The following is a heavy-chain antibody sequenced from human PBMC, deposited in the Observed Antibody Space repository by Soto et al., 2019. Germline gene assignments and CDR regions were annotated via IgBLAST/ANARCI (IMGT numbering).Heavy chain of an antibody. D-gene: IGHD3-10*01. Sequence: GASVKVSCKASGYTFRSYGIQWVRQAPGQSLEWMGWINADNGDTKYSQNFQDRVTITRDTSANTVYMELSSLTTEDTAVYYCARVGLKYLRWFDPWGQGSLVIVSS. CDR2: INADNGDT. V-gene: IGHV1-3*01. CDR3: ARVGLKYLRWFDP. J-gene: IGHJ5*02. CDR1: GYTFRSYG.